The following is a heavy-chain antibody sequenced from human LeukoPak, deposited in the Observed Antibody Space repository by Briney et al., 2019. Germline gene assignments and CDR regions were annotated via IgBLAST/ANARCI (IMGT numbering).Heavy chain of an antibody. CDR1: GGSFSGYY. D-gene: IGHD3-10*01. Sequence: PSETLSLTCAVYGGSFSGYYWSWIRQPPGKGLEWIGEINHSGRTNNNPSLKSRVTISVDTSKNQFSLKLRSVTAADTAVYYCARGEYGSGSYHIDYWGQGTLVTVSS. CDR2: INHSGRT. V-gene: IGHV4-34*01. J-gene: IGHJ4*02. CDR3: ARGEYGSGSYHIDY.